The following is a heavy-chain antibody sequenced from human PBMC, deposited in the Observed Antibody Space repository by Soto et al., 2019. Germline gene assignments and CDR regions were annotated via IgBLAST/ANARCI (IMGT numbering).Heavy chain of an antibody. CDR1: GFTFSSYA. CDR2: ISYDGSNK. J-gene: IGHJ5*02. Sequence: QVQLVESGGGVVQPGRSLRLSCAASGFTFSSYAMHWVRQAPGKGLEWVAVISYDGSNKYYADSVKGRFTISRDNSKNTLYLQMNSLRAEDTAVYYCARDGCSSTSCLGDWFDPCGQGTLVTVSS. CDR3: ARDGCSSTSCLGDWFDP. V-gene: IGHV3-30-3*01. D-gene: IGHD2-2*01.